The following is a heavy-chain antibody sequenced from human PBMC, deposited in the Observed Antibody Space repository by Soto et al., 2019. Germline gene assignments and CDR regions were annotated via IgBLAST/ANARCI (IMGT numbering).Heavy chain of an antibody. Sequence: GSLRLSCAASGFSFSNYPMSWVRQAPGKGLESVSVIMGSGGRTYYADSVQGRFTISRDDSKSTVFLQMNSLRADDTATYYCAKGGANWYFDYRGQGTLVTVSS. CDR2: IMGSGGRT. CDR1: GFSFSNYP. CDR3: AKGGANWYFDY. D-gene: IGHD1-1*01. V-gene: IGHV3-23*01. J-gene: IGHJ4*02.